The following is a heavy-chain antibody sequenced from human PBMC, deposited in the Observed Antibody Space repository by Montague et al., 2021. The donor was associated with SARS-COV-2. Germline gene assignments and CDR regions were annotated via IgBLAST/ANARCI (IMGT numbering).Heavy chain of an antibody. CDR1: GGSISSRSYY. V-gene: IGHV4-39*07. CDR3: AREGAVVGARRTFDI. J-gene: IGHJ3*02. D-gene: IGHD1-26*01. Sequence: SETLSLTCTISGGSISSRSYYWGWIRQPPGKGLEWIGGIYYSGNTYYNPSLKSRVTISVDPPKNQFSLKLTSVTAADTAVYSCAREGAVVGARRTFDIWGQGTMVTVSS. CDR2: IYYSGNT.